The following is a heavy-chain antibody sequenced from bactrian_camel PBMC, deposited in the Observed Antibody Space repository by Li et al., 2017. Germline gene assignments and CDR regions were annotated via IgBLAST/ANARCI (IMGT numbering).Heavy chain of an antibody. V-gene: IGHV3S40*01. J-gene: IGHJ4*01. CDR2: IDEDGTV. CDR3: AADPPVRRCGSSWEQYSYGH. D-gene: IGHD6*01. Sequence: VQLVESGGDSVQPGGSLRLSCRVSGYAFCSYDLAWYRQAPQGGLEFVSSIDEDGTVNESHSAKGRFTISLDNAKKTVYLQMNNLKPEDTAIYYCAADPPVRRCGSSWEQYSYGHWGQGTQVTVS. CDR1: GYAFCSYD.